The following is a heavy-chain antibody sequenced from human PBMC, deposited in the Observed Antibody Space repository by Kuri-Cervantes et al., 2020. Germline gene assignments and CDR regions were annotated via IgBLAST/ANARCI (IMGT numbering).Heavy chain of an antibody. CDR1: GFTFDDYA. CDR2: IWYDGSNK. J-gene: IGHJ4*02. Sequence: GESLKISCAASGFTFDDYAMHWVRQAPGKGLEWVAVIWYDGSNKYYADSVKGRFTISRDNSKNTLYLQMNSLRAEDTAVYYCARDLGHYDFPEYYFDYWGQGTLVTVSS. V-gene: IGHV3-33*08. CDR3: ARDLGHYDFPEYYFDY. D-gene: IGHD3-3*01.